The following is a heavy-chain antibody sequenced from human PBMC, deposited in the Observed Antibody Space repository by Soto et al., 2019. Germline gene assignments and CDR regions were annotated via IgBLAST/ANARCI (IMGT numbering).Heavy chain of an antibody. CDR1: GGTFSSYA. D-gene: IGHD3-22*01. CDR2: IIPIFGTA. Sequence: QVQLVQSGAEVKKPGSSVKVSCKASGGTFSSYAISWVRQAPGQGLEWMGGIIPIFGTANYAQKFQGRVTITAAKSTSTAYMELSSLRSEDTAVYYCARVFDSLPVSGYYSYWGQGTLVTVSS. CDR3: ARVFDSLPVSGYYSY. J-gene: IGHJ4*02. V-gene: IGHV1-69*06.